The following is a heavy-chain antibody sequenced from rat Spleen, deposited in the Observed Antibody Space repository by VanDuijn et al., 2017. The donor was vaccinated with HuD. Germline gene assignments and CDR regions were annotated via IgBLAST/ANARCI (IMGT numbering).Heavy chain of an antibody. CDR1: GFSLTTYH. CDR3: ARHLREASGVMDV. CDR2: IWAGGGT. J-gene: IGHJ4*01. V-gene: IGHV2-72*01. D-gene: IGHD4-3*01. Sequence: QVQLKESGPGLVQPSQTLSLTCTVSGFSLTTYHVSWVRQPPGKSLVWLGTIWAGGGTNDNSAVKSRLSISRDTSKSQIFLKMNRLQPEDTGTYYCARHLREASGVMDVCGQGASVTVSS.